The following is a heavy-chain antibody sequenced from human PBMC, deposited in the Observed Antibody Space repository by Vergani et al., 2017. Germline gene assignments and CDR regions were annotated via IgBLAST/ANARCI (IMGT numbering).Heavy chain of an antibody. V-gene: IGHV1-2*02. J-gene: IGHJ6*02. CDR3: ARDRAPSITIFGVVSFQAGYGMDV. Sequence: QVQLVQSGAEVKKPGASVKVSCKASGYTFTGYYMHWVRQAPGQGLEWMGWINPNSGGTNYAQKFQGRVTMTRDTSISTAYMELSSLRAEDTAVYYCARDRAPSITIFGVVSFQAGYGMDVWGQGTTVTVSS. D-gene: IGHD3-3*01. CDR2: INPNSGGT. CDR1: GYTFTGYY.